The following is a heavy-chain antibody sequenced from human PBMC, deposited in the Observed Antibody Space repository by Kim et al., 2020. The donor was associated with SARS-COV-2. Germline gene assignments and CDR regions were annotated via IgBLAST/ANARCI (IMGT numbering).Heavy chain of an antibody. V-gene: IGHV1-69*01. Sequence: GTANYAQKFQGRVTITADESTSTAYMELSSLRSEDTAVYYCVGDGYNDYWGQGTLVTVSS. J-gene: IGHJ4*02. D-gene: IGHD5-12*01. CDR3: VGDGYNDY. CDR2: GTA.